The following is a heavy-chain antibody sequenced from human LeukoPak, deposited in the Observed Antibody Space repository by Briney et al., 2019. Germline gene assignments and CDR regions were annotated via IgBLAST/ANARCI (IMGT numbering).Heavy chain of an antibody. Sequence: GASVKVSCKASGYTFSAYCMRWVRQAPGQGLEWMGWINPKSGGTNYALQFQDRVTMTRDTSISSTYMELSRLKSDDTAVYYCVRDLGISGWYAPPLGYFDSWGQGTLVTVSS. CDR2: INPKSGGT. CDR1: GYTFSAYC. D-gene: IGHD6-19*01. J-gene: IGHJ4*02. CDR3: VRDLGISGWYAPPLGYFDS. V-gene: IGHV1-2*02.